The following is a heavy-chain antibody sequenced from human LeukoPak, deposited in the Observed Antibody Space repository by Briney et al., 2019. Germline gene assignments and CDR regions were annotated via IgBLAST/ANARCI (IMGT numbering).Heavy chain of an antibody. Sequence: PSETLSLTCTVSGGSISSSSYYWGRIRQPPGKGLEGNGINYDSGSTYCIPSLKSRPTISVDTSKNQFSLKLSSVTSRDTAVYYCARRGYCSSTSCYEYWFDPWGQGTPVTVSS. D-gene: IGHD2-2*01. V-gene: IGHV4-39*01. J-gene: IGHJ5*02. CDR2: NYDSGST. CDR3: ARRGYCSSTSCYEYWFDP. CDR1: GGSISSSSYY.